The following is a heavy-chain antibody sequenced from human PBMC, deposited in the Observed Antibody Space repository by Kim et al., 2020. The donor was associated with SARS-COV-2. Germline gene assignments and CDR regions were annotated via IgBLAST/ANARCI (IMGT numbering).Heavy chain of an antibody. J-gene: IGHJ3*02. CDR3: ARVSGSGWYAGAFDI. Sequence: SETLSLTCAVSGGSISSSNWWSWVRQPPGKGLEWIGEIYHSGSTNYNPSLKSRVTISVDKSKNQFSLKLSSVTAADTAVYYCARVSGSGWYAGAFDIWGQGTMVTVSS. CDR1: GGSISSSNW. CDR2: IYHSGST. D-gene: IGHD6-19*01. V-gene: IGHV4-4*02.